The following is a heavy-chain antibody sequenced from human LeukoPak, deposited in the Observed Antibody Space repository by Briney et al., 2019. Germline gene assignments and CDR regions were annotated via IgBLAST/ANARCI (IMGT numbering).Heavy chain of an antibody. D-gene: IGHD1-26*01. CDR2: MYPGGST. V-gene: IGHV4-4*07. J-gene: IGHJ4*02. Sequence: PSETLSLTCTVSGGSIGRYYWTWLRQPAGKGLEWIGRMYPGGSTNYNPSLKSRVTISVDTSKNQFSLKLSSVTAADTAVYYCARPVSGSYYFDYWGQGTLVTVSS. CDR3: ARPVSGSYYFDY. CDR1: GGSIGRYY.